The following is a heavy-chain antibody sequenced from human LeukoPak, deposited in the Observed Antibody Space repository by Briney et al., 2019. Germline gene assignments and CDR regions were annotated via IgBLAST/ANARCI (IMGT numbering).Heavy chain of an antibody. Sequence: AGGSLRLSCAASGFTFSSYAMHWVRQAPGKGLEWVAVISYDGSNKYYADSVKGRFTISRDNSKNTLYLQMNSLRAEDTAVYYCARSIAARHGAFDIWGQGTMVTVSS. V-gene: IGHV3-30-3*01. CDR2: ISYDGSNK. CDR3: ARSIAARHGAFDI. CDR1: GFTFSSYA. D-gene: IGHD6-6*01. J-gene: IGHJ3*02.